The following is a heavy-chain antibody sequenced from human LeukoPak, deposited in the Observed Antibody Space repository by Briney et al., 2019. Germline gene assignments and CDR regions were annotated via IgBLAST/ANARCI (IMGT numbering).Heavy chain of an antibody. CDR2: FDPEDGET. CDR1: GYTLTELS. Sequence: ASVKASCKVSGYTLTELSMHWVRPAPGKGLEWMGGFDPEDGETIYAQKFQGRVTMTEDTSTDTAYMELSNLRSEDTAVYYCATDTRAYSSGWVGLDYWGQGTLVTVSS. J-gene: IGHJ4*02. V-gene: IGHV1-24*01. CDR3: ATDTRAYSSGWVGLDY. D-gene: IGHD6-19*01.